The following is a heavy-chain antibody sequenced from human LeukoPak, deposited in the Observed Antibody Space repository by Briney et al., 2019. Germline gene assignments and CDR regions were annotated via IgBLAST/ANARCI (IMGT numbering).Heavy chain of an antibody. D-gene: IGHD6-13*01. CDR3: ARHSSSWYYYYYGMDV. Sequence: ASVKVSCKASGGTFSSYAISWVRQAPGQGLEWMGRIIPILGIANHAQKFQGRVTMTRNTSISTAYMELSSLRSEDTAVYYCARHSSSWYYYYYGMDVWGQGTTVTVSS. J-gene: IGHJ6*02. CDR1: GGTFSSYA. V-gene: IGHV1-69*04. CDR2: IIPILGIA.